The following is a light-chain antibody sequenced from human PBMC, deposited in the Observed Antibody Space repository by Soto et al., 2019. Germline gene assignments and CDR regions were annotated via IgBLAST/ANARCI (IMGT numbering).Light chain of an antibody. Sequence: DIQMTQSPSSLSASVGDTVTITCRSSQDVGRWLSWYQQKPGKAPKLLIYDASNLETGVPSRFSGSGSGTDFTFTISSLQPEDIATYYCQQYDNLPYTFGQGTKLEIK. CDR3: QQYDNLPYT. CDR1: QDVGRW. J-gene: IGKJ2*01. CDR2: DAS. V-gene: IGKV1-33*01.